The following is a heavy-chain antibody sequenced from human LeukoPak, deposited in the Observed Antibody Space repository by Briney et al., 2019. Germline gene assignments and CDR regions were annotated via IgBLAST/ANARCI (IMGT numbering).Heavy chain of an antibody. Sequence: GGSLRLSCAASGFTFSSYWMSWVRQAPGKGLEWVANIKQDGSEKYYVDSVKGRFTISRDNAKNSLYLQMNSLRAEDTAVYYCARGPYYYDSSGYYYVMGNDYWGQGTLVTVSS. CDR2: IKQDGSEK. CDR3: ARGPYYYDSSGYYYVMGNDY. CDR1: GFTFSSYW. D-gene: IGHD3-22*01. V-gene: IGHV3-7*01. J-gene: IGHJ4*02.